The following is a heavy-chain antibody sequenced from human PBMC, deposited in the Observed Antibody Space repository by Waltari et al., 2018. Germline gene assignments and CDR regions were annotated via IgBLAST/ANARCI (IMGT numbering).Heavy chain of an antibody. V-gene: IGHV1-69*12. D-gene: IGHD5-18*01. CDR3: ASGGEGLSYGSFAY. CDR1: GGTFRSYA. Sequence: QVQLVQSGAEVKKPGSSVKVPCKASGGTFRSYAISWVRPAPGQGLEWMGGIIPIFGTANYAQKFQGRVTITADEATSTAYMELSSLRSEDTAVYYCASGGEGLSYGSFAYWGQGTLVTVSS. J-gene: IGHJ4*02. CDR2: IIPIFGTA.